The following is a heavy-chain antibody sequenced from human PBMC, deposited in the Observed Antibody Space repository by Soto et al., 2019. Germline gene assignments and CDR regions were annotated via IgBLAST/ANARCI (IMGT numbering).Heavy chain of an antibody. CDR3: NGCSGGSCYSFYYYGMDV. CDR2: ISSKACGETT. CDR1: GFTFTNLC. Sequence: GRSLRLSCAASGFTFTNLCMNWVRQTPGKGLEWVGLISSKACGETTEYAASVKGRFTISRDDSKNIAYLQMNSLKTEDTAVYYCNGCSGGSCYSFYYYGMDVWGQGTTVTVSS. D-gene: IGHD2-15*01. J-gene: IGHJ6*02. V-gene: IGHV3-49*04.